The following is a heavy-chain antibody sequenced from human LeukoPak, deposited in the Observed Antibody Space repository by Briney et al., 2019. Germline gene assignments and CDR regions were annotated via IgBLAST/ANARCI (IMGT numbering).Heavy chain of an antibody. Sequence: GGSLRLSCAASAFTFSDHYMTWIRQAPGKGLEWVSAISSSGGTTYYADSVKGRFSISRDNSKNTLYLRMNSLGAEDTAIYYCAKDRNAWPTNFDSWGQGTLVTVSA. V-gene: IGHV3-23*01. CDR3: AKDRNAWPTNFDS. CDR1: AFTFSDHY. CDR2: ISSSGGTT. J-gene: IGHJ4*02. D-gene: IGHD5-24*01.